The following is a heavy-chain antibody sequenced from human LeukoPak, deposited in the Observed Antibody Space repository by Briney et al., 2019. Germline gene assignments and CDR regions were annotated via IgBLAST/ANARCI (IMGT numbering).Heavy chain of an antibody. V-gene: IGHV5-51*01. CDR2: IYPGNSDT. Sequence: GESLKISCKGAGYSFTTYWIGWVRQMPGKGLEWMGIIYPGNSDTRYSPSFQDQVTISADKSISTAYLQWSSLKASDTAMYYCARLHGSYWGTGGYFDYWGQGTLVTVSS. CDR1: GYSFTTYW. D-gene: IGHD1-26*01. CDR3: ARLHGSYWGTGGYFDY. J-gene: IGHJ4*02.